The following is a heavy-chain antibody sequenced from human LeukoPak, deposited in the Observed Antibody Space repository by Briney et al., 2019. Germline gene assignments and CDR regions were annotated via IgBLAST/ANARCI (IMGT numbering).Heavy chain of an antibody. CDR1: GYTFTGYY. V-gene: IGHV1-2*02. D-gene: IGHD3-3*01. Sequence: ASVKVSCKASGYTFTGYYMHWVRQAPGQGLEWMGWINPNSGGTNYAQKFQGRVTMTRDTSISTAYMELSRLRSDDTAVYYCASAYYDFWRASSSGPSSAYYYGMDVWGQGTTVTVSS. CDR2: INPNSGGT. J-gene: IGHJ6*02. CDR3: ASAYYDFWRASSSGPSSAYYYGMDV.